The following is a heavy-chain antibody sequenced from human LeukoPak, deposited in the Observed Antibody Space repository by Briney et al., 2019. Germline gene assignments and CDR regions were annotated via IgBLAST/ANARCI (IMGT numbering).Heavy chain of an antibody. J-gene: IGHJ3*01. CDR3: GIDPNGDYVGAFEF. V-gene: IGHV3-23*01. Sequence: PGGSLRLSCVGSGFMFSRFGLIWVRQAPGKGLEWVSGIHGNGETTYYGDSVKGRFTISRDSSKSTLYLQMNSRRVEDTAEYFCGIDPNGDYVGAFEFWGQGTKVAVSS. CDR1: GFMFSRFG. D-gene: IGHD3-16*01. CDR2: IHGNGETT.